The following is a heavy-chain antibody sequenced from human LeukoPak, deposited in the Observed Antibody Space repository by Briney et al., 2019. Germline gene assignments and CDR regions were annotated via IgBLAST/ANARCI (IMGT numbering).Heavy chain of an antibody. D-gene: IGHD3-22*01. J-gene: IGHJ1*01. CDR2: IISKTDGGTT. Sequence: GGSLRLSCEASGFTFSNAWMNWVRQAPGKGLEWVGRIISKTDGGTTDYAAPVKGRFSISRDDSKNTLYLQMNSLKTEDTAVYYCTTGFYYHSSGYYSNGKYFQHWGQGTLVTVSS. CDR1: GFTFSNAW. V-gene: IGHV3-15*01. CDR3: TTGFYYHSSGYYSNGKYFQH.